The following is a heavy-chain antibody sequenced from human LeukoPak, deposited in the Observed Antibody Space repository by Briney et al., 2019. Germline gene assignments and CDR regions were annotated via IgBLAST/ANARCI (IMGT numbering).Heavy chain of an antibody. J-gene: IGHJ4*02. CDR3: ARGGGGQWLVYFDY. CDR1: GFTFSSYE. V-gene: IGHV3-48*03. CDR2: ISSSGSTT. D-gene: IGHD6-19*01. Sequence: GGSLRLSCAASGFTFSSYEMNWVRQAPGKGLEWVSYISSSGSTTYYADSVKGRFTISRDNAKNSLYLQMNSLRAEDTAVYHCARGGGGQWLVYFDYWGQGTLVTVSS.